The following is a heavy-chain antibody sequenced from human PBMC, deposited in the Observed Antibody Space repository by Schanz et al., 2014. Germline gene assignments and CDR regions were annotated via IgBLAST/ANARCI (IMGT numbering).Heavy chain of an antibody. Sequence: QVQVGQSGAEVKKPGASVKVSCKASGYTFTDYGVIWVRQAPGQGLVWMGWISTSNGNTTYIQKLQGRVTMTTDASTSTAFIELIGLRSEDTAVYYCAGAFHSSGYYFDYWGQGTLVTVSS. CDR2: ISTSNGNT. CDR3: AGAFHSSGYYFDY. V-gene: IGHV1-18*01. CDR1: GYTFTDYG. J-gene: IGHJ4*02. D-gene: IGHD6-19*01.